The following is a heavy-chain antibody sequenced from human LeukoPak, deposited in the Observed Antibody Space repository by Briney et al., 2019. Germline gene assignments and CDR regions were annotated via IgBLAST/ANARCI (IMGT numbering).Heavy chain of an antibody. J-gene: IGHJ3*02. Sequence: PGGSLRLSCAASGFTFSSYAMSWVRQAPGKGLEWVSAISGSGGSTYYADSVKGRFTISRDNSKNTLYLQMNSLRAEGTAVYYCAKGYSSSWYRDAFDIWGQGTMVTVSS. CDR2: ISGSGGST. CDR3: AKGYSSSWYRDAFDI. V-gene: IGHV3-23*01. CDR1: GFTFSSYA. D-gene: IGHD6-13*01.